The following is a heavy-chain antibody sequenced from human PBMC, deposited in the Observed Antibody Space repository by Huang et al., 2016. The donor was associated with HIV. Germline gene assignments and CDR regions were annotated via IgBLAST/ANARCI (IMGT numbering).Heavy chain of an antibody. D-gene: IGHD2-15*01. CDR1: GYTFTDYF. J-gene: IGHJ4*02. V-gene: IGHV1-2*02. CDR3: ARTPYSGSHPDY. CDR2: INPLSGVT. Sequence: QVQLVQSGAEVKKPGASVKVSCRPSGYTFTDYFVHWVRQAPGQGLQWMGSINPLSGVTNYAQKFQGRVTMNRDTSIRTVYMELNRLRSDDTALYYCARTPYSGSHPDYWGQGTLVTVSS.